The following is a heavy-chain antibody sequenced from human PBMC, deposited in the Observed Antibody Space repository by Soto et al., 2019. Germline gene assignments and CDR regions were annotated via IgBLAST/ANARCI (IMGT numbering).Heavy chain of an antibody. CDR2: INPSGGST. D-gene: IGHD4-17*01. Sequence: QVQLVQSGAEVKKPGASVKVSCRASGYTFTSYYIHWVRQAPGQGLEWMGIINPSGGSTTYAQKFQGGVTMTRDTSTSTVYMELSSLRSEDTAVYYCARTRSYGDYDYWGQGTLVTVSS. CDR3: ARTRSYGDYDY. V-gene: IGHV1-46*03. CDR1: GYTFTSYY. J-gene: IGHJ4*02.